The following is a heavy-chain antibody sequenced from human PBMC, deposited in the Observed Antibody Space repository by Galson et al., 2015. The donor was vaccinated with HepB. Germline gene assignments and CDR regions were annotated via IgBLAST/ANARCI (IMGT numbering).Heavy chain of an antibody. Sequence: SLRLSCAASGFSFSSYDMHWVRQAPGKGLEWVAFISYDGSNKYHADSVKGRFTIARDNPKNTLYLQMNSLRAEDTAVYYCARERDITVRPYMDVWGTGTTVTVSS. D-gene: IGHD6-6*01. J-gene: IGHJ6*03. CDR1: GFSFSSYD. V-gene: IGHV3-30*03. CDR3: ARERDITVRPYMDV. CDR2: ISYDGSNK.